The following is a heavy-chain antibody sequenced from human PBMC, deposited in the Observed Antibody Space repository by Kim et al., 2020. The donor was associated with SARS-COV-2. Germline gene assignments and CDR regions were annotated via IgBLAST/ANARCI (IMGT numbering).Heavy chain of an antibody. V-gene: IGHV4-31*03. CDR2: IYYSGST. J-gene: IGHJ5*02. Sequence: SETLSLTCTVSGGSISSGGYYWSWIRQHPGKGLEWIGYIYYSGSTYYNPSLKSRVTISVDTSKNQFSLKLSSVTAADTAVYYCARSAGSGSYKGIWYDNWFDPWGQGTLVTVSS. CDR3: ARSAGSGSYKGIWYDNWFDP. D-gene: IGHD3-10*01. CDR1: GGSISSGGYY.